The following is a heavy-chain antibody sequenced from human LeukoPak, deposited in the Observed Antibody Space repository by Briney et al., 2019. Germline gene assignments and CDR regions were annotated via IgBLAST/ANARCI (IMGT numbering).Heavy chain of an antibody. Sequence: SETLSLTCAVYGGSFSGYYWSWIRQPPGKGLEWFGYIYYSGSTNYNPSLKSRVTISVDTSKNQFSLKLSSVTAADTAVYYCARAGLGYCSGGSCSSAPLDAFDIWGQGTMVTVSS. CDR2: IYYSGST. V-gene: IGHV4-59*12. D-gene: IGHD2-15*01. CDR1: GGSFSGYY. J-gene: IGHJ3*02. CDR3: ARAGLGYCSGGSCSSAPLDAFDI.